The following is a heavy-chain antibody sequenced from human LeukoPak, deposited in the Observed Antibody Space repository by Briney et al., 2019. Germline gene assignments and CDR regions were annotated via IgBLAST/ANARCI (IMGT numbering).Heavy chain of an antibody. CDR1: GFTFSSYW. V-gene: IGHV3-7*03. CDR3: ARVRLRGYGYKDY. Sequence: GGSLRLSCAASGFTFSSYWMSWVRQAPGKGLEWVANIKQDGSEKYYVDSVKGRFTTSRDNAKNSLYLQMNSLRAEDTAVYYCARVRLRGYGYKDYWGQGTLVTVSS. J-gene: IGHJ4*02. D-gene: IGHD5-18*01. CDR2: IKQDGSEK.